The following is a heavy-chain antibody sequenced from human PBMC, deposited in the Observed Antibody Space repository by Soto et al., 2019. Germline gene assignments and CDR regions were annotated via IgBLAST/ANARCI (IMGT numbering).Heavy chain of an antibody. D-gene: IGHD2-8*01. J-gene: IGHJ6*02. V-gene: IGHV1-2*02. CDR1: GYTFTGYY. CDR2: INPNSGGT. Sequence: QVQLVQSGAEVKKPGASVKVSCKASGYTFTGYYMHWVRQAPGQGLEWMGWINPNSGGTNYAQKFQGRVTMTRDTSISTAYMELSRLRSDDTAVYYCARPQALGHYCTNGVCYTKERYYYYYYGMDVWGQGTTVTVSS. CDR3: ARPQALGHYCTNGVCYTKERYYYYYYGMDV.